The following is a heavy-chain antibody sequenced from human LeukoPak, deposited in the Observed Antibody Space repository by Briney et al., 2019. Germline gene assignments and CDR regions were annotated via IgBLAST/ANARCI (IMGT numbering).Heavy chain of an antibody. D-gene: IGHD3-10*01. CDR2: ISGSGGST. CDR3: ANPLRGVYEY. J-gene: IGHJ4*02. Sequence: PGGSLRLSCAASGFTFSTYAANWARQAPGKGLEWVSAISGSGGSTYYADSVKGRFTISRDNSKNTLYLQMNSLRAEDTAVYYCANPLRGVYEYWGQGTLVTVSS. CDR1: GFTFSTYA. V-gene: IGHV3-23*01.